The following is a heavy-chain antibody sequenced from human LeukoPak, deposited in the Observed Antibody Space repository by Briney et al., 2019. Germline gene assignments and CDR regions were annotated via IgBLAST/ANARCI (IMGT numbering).Heavy chain of an antibody. CDR2: IYYSGST. CDR1: GGSISSYY. Sequence: SETLSLTCTVSGGSISSYYWSWIRQPPGKGVEWIGYIYYSGSTNYNPSLKSRVTISVDTCKNQFSLTLSSVTAADTAVYYCARHSPSLRFLEWLSSYFDYWGQGTLVTVSS. V-gene: IGHV4-59*08. D-gene: IGHD3-3*01. J-gene: IGHJ4*02. CDR3: ARHSPSLRFLEWLSSYFDY.